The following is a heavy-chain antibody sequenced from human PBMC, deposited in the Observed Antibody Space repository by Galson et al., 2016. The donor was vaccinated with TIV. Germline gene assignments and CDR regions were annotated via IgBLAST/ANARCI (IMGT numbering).Heavy chain of an antibody. CDR2: ISVSGIST. CDR3: VKDQRVPYSSGWYDY. CDR1: GFTFSSYA. Sequence: SLRLSCAASGFTFSSYAMSWVRQAPGKGLEWVSSISVSGISTYYADSVKGRFTISRDNSKNTLYLQMNSLRAEETAVYYCVKDQRVPYSSGWYDYWGQGTLVTVSS. V-gene: IGHV3-23*01. D-gene: IGHD6-19*01. J-gene: IGHJ4*02.